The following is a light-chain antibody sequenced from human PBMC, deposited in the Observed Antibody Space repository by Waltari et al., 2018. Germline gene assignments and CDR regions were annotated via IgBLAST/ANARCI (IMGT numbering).Light chain of an antibody. V-gene: IGLV2-23*03. CDR3: CSYAGSSTFEV. Sequence: QSALTQPASVSGSPGQSLTISCTGTSRDVGSYTLVSWYQQHPGKAPKLMIYEGSKRPSGVSNRFSGSKSGNTASLRISGLQAEDEADYYCCSYAGSSTFEVFGGGTKLTVL. J-gene: IGLJ2*01. CDR1: SRDVGSYTL. CDR2: EGS.